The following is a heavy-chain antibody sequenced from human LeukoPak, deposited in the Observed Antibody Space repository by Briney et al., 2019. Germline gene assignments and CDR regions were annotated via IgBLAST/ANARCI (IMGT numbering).Heavy chain of an antibody. Sequence: SQILSLTCAVSGGSISSGGYSWSWIRQPPGKGLEWIGYIYHSGSTYYNPSLKSRVTISVDRSKNQFSLKLSSVTAADTAVYYCARASCSGGSCYHTDYWGQGTLVTVSS. CDR2: IYHSGST. J-gene: IGHJ4*02. V-gene: IGHV4-30-2*01. D-gene: IGHD2-15*01. CDR3: ARASCSGGSCYHTDY. CDR1: GGSISSGGYS.